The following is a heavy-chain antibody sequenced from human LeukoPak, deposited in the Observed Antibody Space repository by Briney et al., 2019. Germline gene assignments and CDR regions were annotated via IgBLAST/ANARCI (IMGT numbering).Heavy chain of an antibody. Sequence: ASVKVSCKASGYTFTGYYMHWVRQAPGQGLEWMGWINPNSGGTNYAQKFQGRVTMTRDTSISTAYMELCRLRSDDTAVYYCARVGITIPFGPTDHYYFDYWGQGTLVTVSS. V-gene: IGHV1-2*02. CDR2: INPNSGGT. CDR3: ARVGITIPFGPTDHYYFDY. CDR1: GYTFTGYY. D-gene: IGHD3-3*01. J-gene: IGHJ4*02.